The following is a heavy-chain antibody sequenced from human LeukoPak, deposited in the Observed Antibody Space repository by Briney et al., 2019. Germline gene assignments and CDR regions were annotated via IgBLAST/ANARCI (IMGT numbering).Heavy chain of an antibody. CDR1: GFSISVSEFSISDSY. Sequence: GGSLRLSCVVSGFSISVSEFSISDSYMTWIRQTPGKGLEWVSSISSSSSYIYYADSVKGRFTISRDNAKNSLYLQMNSLRAEDTAVYYCARVYYDSSGYYPFDYWGQGTLVTVSS. D-gene: IGHD3-22*01. CDR2: ISSSSSYI. V-gene: IGHV3-21*01. CDR3: ARVYYDSSGYYPFDY. J-gene: IGHJ4*02.